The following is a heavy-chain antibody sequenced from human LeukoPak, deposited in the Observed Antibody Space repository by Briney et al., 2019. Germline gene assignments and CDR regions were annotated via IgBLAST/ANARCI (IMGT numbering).Heavy chain of an antibody. V-gene: IGHV4-34*01. J-gene: IGHJ6*03. CDR1: GGSFSGYY. CDR3: ARGPEVELPYYYMGV. Sequence: SETLSLTCAVYGGSFSGYYWSWIRQPPGKGLEWIGKINHSGSTNYNASLKSRVTISVDTSKNQFSLKLRSVTAADTAVYYCARGPEVELPYYYMGVWGKGTTVTVSS. D-gene: IGHD1-7*01. CDR2: INHSGST.